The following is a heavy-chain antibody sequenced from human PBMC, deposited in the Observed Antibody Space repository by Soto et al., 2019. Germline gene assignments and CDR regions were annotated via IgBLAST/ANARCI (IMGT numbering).Heavy chain of an antibody. CDR1: GGSISSSNW. V-gene: IGHV4-4*02. J-gene: IGHJ4*02. CDR2: IYHSGST. Sequence: QVQLQESGPGLVKPSGTLSLTCAVSGGSISSSNWWSWVRQPPGKGLEWIVEIYHSGSTNYNPSLNSRVTISVDKSKNQFSLKLSSVTAADTAVYYCARRLGGTYLVYWGQGTLVTVSS. CDR3: ARRLGGTYLVY. D-gene: IGHD1-26*01.